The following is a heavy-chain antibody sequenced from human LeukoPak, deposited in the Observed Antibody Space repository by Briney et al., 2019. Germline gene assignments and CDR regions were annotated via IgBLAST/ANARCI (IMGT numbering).Heavy chain of an antibody. D-gene: IGHD3-22*01. Sequence: ASVKVSCKASGYTFTTYGISWVRQAPGQGLEWMGWISTYNGNTNYAQKPQGRVTMTTDTSTSTAYMELRSLRSDDTAVYYCARIDYYDSSGYFLRNCFDYWGPGTLVTVSS. CDR3: ARIDYYDSSGYFLRNCFDY. CDR2: ISTYNGNT. V-gene: IGHV1-18*01. CDR1: GYTFTTYG. J-gene: IGHJ4*02.